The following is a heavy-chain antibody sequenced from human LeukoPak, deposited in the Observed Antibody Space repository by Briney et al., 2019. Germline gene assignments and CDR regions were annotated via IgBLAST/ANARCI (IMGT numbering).Heavy chain of an antibody. Sequence: PSETLSLTCAVYGGSFSGYYWSWIRQPPGKGLEWIGEINHSGSTKYNPSLKSRVTISVDTSKNQFSLKLSSVTAADTAVYYCARGGKGSSSPLVWFDPWGQGTLVTVSS. CDR3: ARGGKGSSSPLVWFDP. V-gene: IGHV4-34*01. D-gene: IGHD6-6*01. CDR1: GGSFSGYY. CDR2: INHSGST. J-gene: IGHJ5*02.